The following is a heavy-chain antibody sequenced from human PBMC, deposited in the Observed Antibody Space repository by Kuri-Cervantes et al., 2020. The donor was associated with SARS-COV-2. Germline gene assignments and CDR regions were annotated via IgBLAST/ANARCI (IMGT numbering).Heavy chain of an antibody. CDR3: ARGGESITMIVVVIQPLDY. J-gene: IGHJ4*02. CDR2: INPNSGGT. V-gene: IGHV1-2*02. CDR1: GYTFTGYY. D-gene: IGHD3-22*01. Sequence: ASVKVSCKASGYTFTGYYMHWVRQAPGQGLEWMGWINPNSGGTNYAQKFQGRVTMTTDTSTSTAYMELRSLRSDDTAVYYCARGGESITMIVVVIQPLDYWGQGTLVTVSS.